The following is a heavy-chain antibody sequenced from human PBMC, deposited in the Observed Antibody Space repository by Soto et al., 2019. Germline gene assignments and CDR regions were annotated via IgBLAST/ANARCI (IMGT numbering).Heavy chain of an antibody. D-gene: IGHD3-22*01. CDR2: IYTSGST. CDR1: GGSISSYY. Sequence: ETLSLTCTVSGGSISSYYWSWIRQPAGKGLEWIGRIYTSGSTNYNPSLKSRVTMSVDTSKNQFSLKLSSVTAADTAVYYCARSSGYYPHYYFDYWGQGTLVTVSS. J-gene: IGHJ4*02. CDR3: ARSSGYYPHYYFDY. V-gene: IGHV4-4*07.